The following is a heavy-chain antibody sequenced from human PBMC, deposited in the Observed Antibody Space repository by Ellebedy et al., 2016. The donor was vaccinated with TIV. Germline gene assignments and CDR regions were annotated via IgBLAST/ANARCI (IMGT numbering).Heavy chain of an antibody. CDR2: LSGSGDST. J-gene: IGHJ4*02. CDR1: GFTFSSYG. D-gene: IGHD3-16*01. V-gene: IGHV3-23*01. CDR3: AKHGGDF. Sequence: GESLKISXAASGFTFSSYGMHWVRQAPGKGLEWVSSLSGSGDSTYYADSVKGRFTISRDNSKNTLYLQMNSLRAEDTAVYYCAKHGGDFWGQGTLVTVSS.